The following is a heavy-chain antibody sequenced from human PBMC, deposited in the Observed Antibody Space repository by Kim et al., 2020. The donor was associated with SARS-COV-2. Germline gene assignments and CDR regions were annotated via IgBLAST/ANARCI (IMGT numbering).Heavy chain of an antibody. CDR1: GFTFSTFD. CDR3: VKGAYLDY. V-gene: IGHV3-23*03. CDR2: IFGDDRRT. Sequence: GGSLRLSCVASGFTFSTFDMSWVRQAPGKGLEWVSVIFGDDRRTSYADSVKGRFTISRDNSQHTLYLQMSNLKVEDTARYYCVKGAYLDYWGQGSLVTVSS. J-gene: IGHJ4*02.